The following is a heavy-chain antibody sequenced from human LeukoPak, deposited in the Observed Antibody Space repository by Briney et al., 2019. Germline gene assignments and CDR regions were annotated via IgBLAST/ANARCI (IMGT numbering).Heavy chain of an antibody. D-gene: IGHD3-10*01. V-gene: IGHV5-51*01. CDR1: GYSFTSYW. J-gene: IGHJ6*02. Sequence: GESLKISCKGSGYSFTSYWIGWVRQMPGKGLEWMGIIYPGDSDTRYSPSFQGQVTISADKSISTAYLQWGSLKASDTAMYYCARDRYYGSGSYTQQYYYYGMDVWGQGTTVTVSS. CDR2: IYPGDSDT. CDR3: ARDRYYGSGSYTQQYYYYGMDV.